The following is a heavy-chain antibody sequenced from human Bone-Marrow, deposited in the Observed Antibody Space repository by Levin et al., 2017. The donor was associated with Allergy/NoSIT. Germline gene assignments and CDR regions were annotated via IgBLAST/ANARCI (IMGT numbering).Heavy chain of an antibody. CDR1: GFIFSNSE. D-gene: IGHD3-9*01. J-gene: IGHJ4*02. V-gene: IGHV3-48*03. Sequence: GGSLRLSCAASGFIFSNSEMNWVRQAPGKGLEWVSYIGSSGSVVYYADSVKGRFTISRDNAMNSVHLQMNSLGAEDTAVYYCARETNSYYDVLTGYSGDYFDYWGQGALVTVSS. CDR3: ARETNSYYDVLTGYSGDYFDY. CDR2: IGSSGSVV.